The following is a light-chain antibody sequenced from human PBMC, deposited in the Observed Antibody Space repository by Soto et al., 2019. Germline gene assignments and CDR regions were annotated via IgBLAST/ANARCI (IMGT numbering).Light chain of an antibody. CDR3: QQYNTYSNT. Sequence: DIQMTQSPSPLSASVGDRVTITCRASQSINNWLAWYQQKPGKAPKVLISKASSLESGVPPRFSGSGSGTEFALTISSLQPDDFATYFCQQYNTYSNTFGQGTKLEIK. CDR2: KAS. V-gene: IGKV1-5*03. CDR1: QSINNW. J-gene: IGKJ2*01.